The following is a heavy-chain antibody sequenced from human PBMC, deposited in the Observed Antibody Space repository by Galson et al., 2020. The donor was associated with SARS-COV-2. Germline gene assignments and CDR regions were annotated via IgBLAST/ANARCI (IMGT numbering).Heavy chain of an antibody. CDR2: ISYDATSQ. J-gene: IGHJ4*02. CDR3: AKGGTFDGGMAWEFADY. D-gene: IGHD3-16*01. CDR1: RFPFRNYG. Sequence: GGSLRLSCAASRFPFRNYGMHWVRQAPGKGLEWLAVISYDATSQYYADSVKGRFTISRDNSKNTLFLQMNSLRLEDTAVYYCAKGGTFDGGMAWEFADYWGQGALVTVSS. V-gene: IGHV3-30*18.